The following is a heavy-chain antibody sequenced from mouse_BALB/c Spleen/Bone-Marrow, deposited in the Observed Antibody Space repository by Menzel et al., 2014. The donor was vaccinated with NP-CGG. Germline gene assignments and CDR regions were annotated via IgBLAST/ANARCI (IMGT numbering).Heavy chain of an antibody. Sequence: VQLQQSGPELVKPGASVKISCKASGYSFTGYFMNWVMQSHGKSLEWIGRINPYNGDTFYNQKFKGKATLTVDKSSSTAHMELRSLASEDSAVYYCARGYYDSSSWFAYLGQGTLVTVSA. V-gene: IGHV1-20*02. CDR3: ARGYYDSSSWFAY. D-gene: IGHD1-1*01. CDR2: INPYNGDT. J-gene: IGHJ3*01. CDR1: GYSFTGYF.